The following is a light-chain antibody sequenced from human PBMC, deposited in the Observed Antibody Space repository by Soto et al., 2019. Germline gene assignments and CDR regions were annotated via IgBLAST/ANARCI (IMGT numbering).Light chain of an antibody. CDR3: SSYAGTNSLGV. J-gene: IGLJ2*01. V-gene: IGLV2-14*01. CDR2: EVS. Sequence: QSALTQPASVSGSPGQSITISCTGTSSDVGGYDYVSWYQQHPDKAPKLMIYEVSNRPSGVSSRFSGSKSGNTASLTISGLQAEDEADYYCSSYAGTNSLGVLGGGTKLTVL. CDR1: SSDVGGYDY.